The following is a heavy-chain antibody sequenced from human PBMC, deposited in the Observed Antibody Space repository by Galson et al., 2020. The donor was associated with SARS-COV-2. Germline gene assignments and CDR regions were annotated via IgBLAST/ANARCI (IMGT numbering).Heavy chain of an antibody. CDR3: TTEGPYYYDSSGIGMDV. D-gene: IGHD3-22*01. Sequence: GGSLRLSCAASGFTFSNAWMSWVRQAPGKGLEWVGRIKSKTDGGTTDYAAPVKGRFTISSDDSKNTLYLQMNSLKTEDTAVYYCTTEGPYYYDSSGIGMDVWGQGTTVTVSS. J-gene: IGHJ6*02. CDR2: IKSKTDGGTT. V-gene: IGHV3-15*01. CDR1: GFTFSNAW.